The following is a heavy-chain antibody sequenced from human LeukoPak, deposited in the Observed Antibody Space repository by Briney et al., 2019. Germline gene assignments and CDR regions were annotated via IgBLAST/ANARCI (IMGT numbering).Heavy chain of an antibody. J-gene: IGHJ4*02. CDR2: VYTSGST. D-gene: IGHD3-22*01. CDR1: GGSISSYY. V-gene: IGHV4-4*07. CDR3: ARDRHDYDSSGYYYVDY. Sequence: SETLSLTCTVSGGSISSYYWSWIRQPAGKGLEWIGRVYTSGSTNYNPSLKSRVTMSVDTSKNQFSLKLSSVTAADTAVYYCARDRHDYDSSGYYYVDYWGQGTLVTVCS.